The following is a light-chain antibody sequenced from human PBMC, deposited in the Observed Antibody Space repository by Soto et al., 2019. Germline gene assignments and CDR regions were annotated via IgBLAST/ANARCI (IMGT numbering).Light chain of an antibody. CDR2: GAS. V-gene: IGKV3-20*01. Sequence: EIVLTQSPGTLSLSPGERATLSCRASQSVSSSYLAWYRQRPGQAPRLLIYGASIRATGIPDRFSGSGSGTDFTLTISRLEPEDFAVYYCQQFGSSPSFGPGTTADI. J-gene: IGKJ3*01. CDR1: QSVSSSY. CDR3: QQFGSSPS.